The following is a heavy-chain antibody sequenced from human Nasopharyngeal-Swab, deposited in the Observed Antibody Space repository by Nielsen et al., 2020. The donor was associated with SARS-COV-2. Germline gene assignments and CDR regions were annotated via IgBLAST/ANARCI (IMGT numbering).Heavy chain of an antibody. CDR2: VYYSGST. J-gene: IGHJ4*02. CDR1: GGSVSTTTYF. Sequence: SETLSLTCPVSGGSVSTTTYFWGWIRQPPGKGLEWIGTVYYSGSTYYNPSLKSRVTISVDTSKNQFSLKLNSGTATETAVYYCARGYGSFPYYFDHWGQGTLVTVSS. V-gene: IGHV4-39*01. D-gene: IGHD1-26*01. CDR3: ARGYGSFPYYFDH.